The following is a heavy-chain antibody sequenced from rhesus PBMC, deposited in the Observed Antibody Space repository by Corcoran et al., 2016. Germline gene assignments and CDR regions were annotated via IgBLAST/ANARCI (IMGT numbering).Heavy chain of an antibody. CDR3: ARVGSSWSEWDTVGTEWYFDL. CDR2: IYGSGGGN. CDR1: GYSISSGYY. J-gene: IGHJ2*01. D-gene: IGHD5-42*01. Sequence: QVQLQESGPGLVKPSETLSLTCAVSGYSISSGYYWGWIRQPPGKGLVWIGSIYGSGGGNYLNPSLKSRVTLSVDTSKNQFSLKLSSVTAADTAVYYCARVGSSWSEWDTVGTEWYFDLWGPGTPITISS. V-gene: IGHV4S14*01.